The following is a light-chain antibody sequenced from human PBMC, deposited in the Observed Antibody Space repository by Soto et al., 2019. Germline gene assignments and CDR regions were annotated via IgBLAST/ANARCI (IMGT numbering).Light chain of an antibody. Sequence: DIQMTQSPSSMSASVGDRVTITCQASQDISNRLNWYQHSAGAAPKLLIYDSTKLETGVPSRFSGGGYGTDFTFCMTSLQSGDFATYYCQQYYYGLSFGGGTKLEFK. CDR1: QDISNR. CDR3: QQYYYGLS. CDR2: DST. J-gene: IGKJ4*01. V-gene: IGKV1-33*01.